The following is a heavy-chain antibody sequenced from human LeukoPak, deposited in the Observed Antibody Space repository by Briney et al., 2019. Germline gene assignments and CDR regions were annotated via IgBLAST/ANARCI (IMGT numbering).Heavy chain of an antibody. D-gene: IGHD2-15*01. J-gene: IGHJ4*02. Sequence: SETLSLTCTVSGGSISNSRDYWAWIRQPPGKGLEWIANIYHSGSTYYNPSLKSRVTISVDTSKNQFSLKLSSVTAADTAVYYCARDDCSGGSCYLGVDYWGQGTLVTVSS. V-gene: IGHV4-39*07. CDR2: IYHSGST. CDR1: GGSISNSRDY. CDR3: ARDDCSGGSCYLGVDY.